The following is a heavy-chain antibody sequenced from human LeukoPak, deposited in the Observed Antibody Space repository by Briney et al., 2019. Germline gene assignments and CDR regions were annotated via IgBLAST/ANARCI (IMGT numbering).Heavy chain of an antibody. V-gene: IGHV3-23*01. CDR1: GFTFSSYA. CDR3: TIRPRVVNHYYYGMDV. J-gene: IGHJ6*02. D-gene: IGHD4-23*01. Sequence: GGSLRLSCAASGFTFSSYAMSWVRQAPGKGLEWVSAISGSGGSTYYADSVKGRFTISRDNSKNTLYLQMNSLRAEDTAVYYCTIRPRVVNHYYYGMDVWGQGTTVTVSS. CDR2: ISGSGGST.